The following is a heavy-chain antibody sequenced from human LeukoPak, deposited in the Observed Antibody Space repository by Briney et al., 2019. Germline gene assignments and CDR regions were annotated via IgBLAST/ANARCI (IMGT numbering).Heavy chain of an antibody. CDR3: ATARGYSSEYK. Sequence: GGSLRLSCGASGFIVSRNYMSWVRQAPGKGLEWVSVFYSGAPTSYADSVKGRFTISSDKSKNTLYLRMNSLRAEDTAVYYCATARGYSSEYKWGQGTLVTVSS. CDR2: FYSGAPT. V-gene: IGHV3-53*01. D-gene: IGHD6-19*01. J-gene: IGHJ4*02. CDR1: GFIVSRNY.